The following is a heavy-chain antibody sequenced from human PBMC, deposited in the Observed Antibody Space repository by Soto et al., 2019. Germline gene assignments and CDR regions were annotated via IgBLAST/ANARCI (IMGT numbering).Heavy chain of an antibody. V-gene: IGHV3-23*01. D-gene: IGHD3-22*01. CDR2: ISGSGDRT. Sequence: EVQLLESGGGLVQPGGSLRLSCAASGITISNYPMSWVRQAPGKGLDWVSGISGSGDRTYYADSAKGRFTISKDISRNTLYLQLDSLGVEDTAVYFCVKDDGGYPSTATHWGQGTLVTVSS. J-gene: IGHJ4*02. CDR1: GITISNYP. CDR3: VKDDGGYPSTATH.